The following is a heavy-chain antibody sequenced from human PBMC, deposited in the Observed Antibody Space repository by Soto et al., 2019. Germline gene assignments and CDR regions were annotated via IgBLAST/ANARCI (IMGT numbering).Heavy chain of an antibody. CDR2: IYYSGST. Sequence: QLQLQESGPGLVKPSETLSLTCTVSGGSISSSSYYWGWIRQPPGKGLEWIGSIYYSGSTYYNPSLKSRVTISVDTSKNQFSLKLSSVTAADTAVYYCARSGYCGGDCYIRVWGLGTLVTVSS. CDR3: ARSGYCGGDCYIRV. D-gene: IGHD2-21*02. J-gene: IGHJ4*02. CDR1: GGSISSSSYY. V-gene: IGHV4-39*01.